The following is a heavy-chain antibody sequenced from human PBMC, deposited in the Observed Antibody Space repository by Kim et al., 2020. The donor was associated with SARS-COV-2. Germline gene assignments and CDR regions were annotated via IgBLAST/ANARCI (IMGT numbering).Heavy chain of an antibody. CDR2: ISSSSSYI. CDR1: GFTFSSYS. Sequence: GGSLRLSCAASGFTFSSYSMNWVRQAPGKGLEWVSSISSSSSYIYYADSVKGRFTISRDNAKNSLYLQMNSLRAEDTAVYYCARVGGLAADLDYWGQGTLVTVSS. CDR3: ARVGGLAADLDY. J-gene: IGHJ4*02. D-gene: IGHD6-13*01. V-gene: IGHV3-21*01.